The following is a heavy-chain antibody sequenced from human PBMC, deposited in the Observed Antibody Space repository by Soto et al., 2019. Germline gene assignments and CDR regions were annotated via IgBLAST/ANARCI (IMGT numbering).Heavy chain of an antibody. D-gene: IGHD3-3*01. V-gene: IGHV1-2*02. CDR2: INPATGAA. CDR3: VRGGGVGVAGSAAFDM. Sequence: QLHLVQSGAVVKKPGASVTVSCSASGYPVTAYYMHWVRQAPGLGLEWMGGINPATGAAKYTQTFQGRVTMTRDTSTSTVFMELSGLTSDDTAVCYWVRGGGVGVAGSAAFDMWGQGTLVTVSS. CDR1: GYPVTAYY. J-gene: IGHJ3*02.